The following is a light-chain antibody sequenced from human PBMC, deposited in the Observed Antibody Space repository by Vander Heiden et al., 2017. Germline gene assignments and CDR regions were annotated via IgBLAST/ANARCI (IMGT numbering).Light chain of an antibody. V-gene: IGLV1-44*01. CDR3: AAWDDSLNGYV. J-gene: IGLJ1*01. CDR2: SNN. CDR1: SANVGSNT. Sequence: HSVLTQPPSASGTPGQRVTIPYYESSANVGSNTVSWYQQLPGTAPKLLIYSNNQRPSGVPDRFSGSKSGTSASLAISGLQSEDEADYYCAAWDDSLNGYVFGTGTKVTVL.